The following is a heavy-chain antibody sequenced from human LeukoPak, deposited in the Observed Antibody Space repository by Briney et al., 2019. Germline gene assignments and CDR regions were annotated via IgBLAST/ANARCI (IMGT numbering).Heavy chain of an antibody. V-gene: IGHV3-48*03. D-gene: IGHD2-2*01. CDR3: ARLGYCSSASCQT. J-gene: IGHJ4*02. CDR2: ISRSGSDI. CDR1: GFTFGSNE. Sequence: PGGSLRLSCAASGFTFGSNEMTWVRQTPGQGLEWVSSISRSGSDIYYADSVKGRFTISRDNAKNSLYLQMNSLRAEYTAVYYCARLGYCSSASCQTWGQGTLVTVSS.